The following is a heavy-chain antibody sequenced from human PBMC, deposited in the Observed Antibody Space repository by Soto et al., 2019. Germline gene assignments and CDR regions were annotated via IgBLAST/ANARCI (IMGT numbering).Heavy chain of an antibody. V-gene: IGHV1-69*02. J-gene: IGHJ1*01. CDR2: IIPILGIA. CDR3: AVRGGYGGKGSR. D-gene: IGHD2-15*01. Sequence: QVQLVQSGAEVKKPGSSVKVSCKASGGTFSSYTISWVRQAPGQGLEWMGRIIPILGIANYAQKFQGRVTITADKTTSTDHMERSSLRAEDTAVCYCAVRGGYGGKGSRWGQGTLVTVSS. CDR1: GGTFSSYT.